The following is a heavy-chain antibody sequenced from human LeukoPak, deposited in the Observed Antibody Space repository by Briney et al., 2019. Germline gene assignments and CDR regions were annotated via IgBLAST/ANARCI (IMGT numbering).Heavy chain of an antibody. CDR2: INTNTGNP. CDR1: GYTFTTYA. J-gene: IGHJ3*01. D-gene: IGHD6-19*01. CDR3: ARVVRGWSYALDV. Sequence: ASVKVSCKASGYTFTTYAINWVRQAPGQGLEWMGWINTNTGNPTYAQDFTGRFVFSLDTSVSTSYLQISSLKAEDTAVYYCARVVRGWSYALDVWGQGTMVTVSS. V-gene: IGHV7-4-1*02.